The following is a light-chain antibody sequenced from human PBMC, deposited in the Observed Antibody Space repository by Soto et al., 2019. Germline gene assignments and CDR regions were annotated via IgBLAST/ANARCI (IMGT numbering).Light chain of an antibody. CDR2: GSY. CDR1: QNVSNRY. V-gene: IGKV3-20*01. CDR3: QQYGSSPRA. J-gene: IGKJ1*01. Sequence: IVLTQSPATLSLSPGEGATLSCRASQNVSNRYLAWYQQIPGQAPRLLIFGSYSRPTGIPDRFSGSGSGTDFTLTISRLEPEDFAVYYCQQYGSSPRAFGQGTKVEIK.